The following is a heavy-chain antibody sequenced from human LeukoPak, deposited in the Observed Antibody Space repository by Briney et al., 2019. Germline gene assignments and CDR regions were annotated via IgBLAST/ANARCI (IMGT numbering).Heavy chain of an antibody. V-gene: IGHV4-34*01. D-gene: IGHD5-24*01. Sequence: NSSETLSLTCAVYGGSFSGYYWSWIRQPPGKGLEWIGEINHSGSTNYNPSLKSRVTISGDTSKNQFSLKLSSVTAADTAVYYCARGRWLQSPFDYWGQGTLVTVSS. CDR1: GGSFSGYY. J-gene: IGHJ4*02. CDR3: ARGRWLQSPFDY. CDR2: INHSGST.